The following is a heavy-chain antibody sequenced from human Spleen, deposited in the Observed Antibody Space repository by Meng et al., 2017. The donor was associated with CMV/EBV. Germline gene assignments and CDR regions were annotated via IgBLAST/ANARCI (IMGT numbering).Heavy chain of an antibody. CDR1: GFTFSGSP. V-gene: IGHV3-73*01. CDR3: VAYLVGIGGRGY. Sequence: ETLSLTCAVSGFTFSGSPMHWVRQASGRGLEWVGRIRTKGHSYATGYAASVKGRFIISRDDSKSTAYLQMNSLKIEDTAVYFCVAYLVGIGGRGYWGQGTVVTVSS. D-gene: IGHD1-26*01. CDR2: IRTKGHSYAT. J-gene: IGHJ4*02.